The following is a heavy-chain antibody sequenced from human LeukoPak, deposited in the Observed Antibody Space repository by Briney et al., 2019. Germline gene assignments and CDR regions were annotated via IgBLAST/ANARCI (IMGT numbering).Heavy chain of an antibody. CDR2: IYPGDSDT. J-gene: IGHJ6*02. CDR3: ARQAWIQLREGDNYYYYYYGMDV. V-gene: IGHV5-51*01. CDR1: GYSFTSYW. D-gene: IGHD5-18*01. Sequence: GESLKISCKGSGYSFTSYWIGWVRQMPGKGLEWMGIIYPGDSDTRYSPSFQGQVTISADKSISTAYLQWSSLKASDTAMYYCARQAWIQLREGDNYYYYYYGMDVWGQGTTVTVSS.